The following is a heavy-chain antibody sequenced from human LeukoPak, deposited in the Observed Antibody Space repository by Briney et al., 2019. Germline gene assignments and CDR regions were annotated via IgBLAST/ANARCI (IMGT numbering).Heavy chain of an antibody. CDR1: GFTFSSYG. CDR2: ISYDGSNK. D-gene: IGHD3-10*01. CDR3: ATGLGESFDY. V-gene: IGHV3-30*03. J-gene: IGHJ4*02. Sequence: PGRSLRLSCAASGFTFSSYGMHWVRQAPGKGLEWVAVISYDGSNKYYADSVKGRLTISRDNSKNTLYLQMNSLRAEDTAVYYCATGLGESFDYWGQGTLVTVSS.